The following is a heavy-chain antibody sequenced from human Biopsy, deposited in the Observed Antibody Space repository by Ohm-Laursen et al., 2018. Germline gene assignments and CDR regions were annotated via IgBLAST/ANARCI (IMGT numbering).Heavy chain of an antibody. V-gene: IGHV4-4*09. D-gene: IGHD2-15*01. CDR3: ARMDCSGGSCHYYSYGMDV. CDR1: GGSFTGHY. CDR2: IHHSGST. J-gene: IGHJ6*02. Sequence: TLSLTCTVSGGSFTGHYWSWIRQPPGKGLECIGNIHHSGSTNYNPSLKSRLTISVDTSKNQFSLKLSSVTAADTAVYYCARMDCSGGSCHYYSYGMDVWGQGTTVIVSS.